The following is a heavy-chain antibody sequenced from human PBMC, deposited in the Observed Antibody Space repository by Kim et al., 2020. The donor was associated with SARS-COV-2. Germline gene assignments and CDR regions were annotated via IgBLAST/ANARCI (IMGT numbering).Heavy chain of an antibody. Sequence: GGSLRLSCAASGFTFSSYAMHWVRQAPGKGLEWVAGIYYDGSNKDYADSVKGRFTISRDNSKNTLYLQMNSLRAEDTAVYYCARNNGYSSGYYDYWGQGTLVTVSS. CDR2: IYYDGSNK. J-gene: IGHJ4*02. D-gene: IGHD3-22*01. CDR1: GFTFSSYA. V-gene: IGHV3-30*04. CDR3: ARNNGYSSGYYDY.